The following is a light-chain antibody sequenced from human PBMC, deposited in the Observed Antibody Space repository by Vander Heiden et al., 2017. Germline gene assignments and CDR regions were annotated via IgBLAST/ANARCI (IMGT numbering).Light chain of an antibody. Sequence: EIVLTQSPATLSFSPGERATLSCRASQSVSSYLAWYQQKPGQAPRLLIYGASNRATGIPARFSGSGSGTDFTLTISSLEPEDFAIYYCQQRSNWPLTFGGGTKVDIK. CDR2: GAS. V-gene: IGKV3-11*01. CDR1: QSVSSY. CDR3: QQRSNWPLT. J-gene: IGKJ4*01.